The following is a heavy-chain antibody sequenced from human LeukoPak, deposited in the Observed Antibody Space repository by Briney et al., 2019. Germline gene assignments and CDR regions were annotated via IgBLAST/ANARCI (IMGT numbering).Heavy chain of an antibody. Sequence: PSETLSLTCAVYGGSFSGYYWSWIRQPPGKGLEWIGEINHSGSTNYNPSLKSRVTISVDTVDTSKNHFSLKLSSVTAADTAVYYCARGRHQWFGELRNGTDVWGQGTTVTVSS. D-gene: IGHD3-10*01. CDR2: INHSGST. V-gene: IGHV4-34*01. CDR1: GGSFSGYY. CDR3: ARGRHQWFGELRNGTDV. J-gene: IGHJ6*02.